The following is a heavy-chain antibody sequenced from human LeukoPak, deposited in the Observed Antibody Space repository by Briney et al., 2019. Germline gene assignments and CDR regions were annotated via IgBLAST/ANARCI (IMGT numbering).Heavy chain of an antibody. V-gene: IGHV1-2*02. CDR3: ARDLAPAVVVPAAIRNPFDY. Sequence: APVKVSCKASGYTFTGYYMHWVRQAPGQGLEWMGWINPNSGGTNYAQKFQGRVTMTRDTSISTAYMELSRLRSDDTAVYYCARDLAPAVVVPAAIRNPFDYWGQGTLVTVSS. CDR2: INPNSGGT. J-gene: IGHJ4*02. D-gene: IGHD2-2*02. CDR1: GYTFTGYY.